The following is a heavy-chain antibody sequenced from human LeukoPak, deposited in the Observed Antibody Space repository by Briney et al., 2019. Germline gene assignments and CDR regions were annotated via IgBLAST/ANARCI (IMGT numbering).Heavy chain of an antibody. Sequence: SETLSLTCTVSGGSISSSSYYWGWIRQPPGKGLEWIGSIYYSGSTYYNPSLKSRVTISVDTSKNQFSLKLSSVTAADTAVYYCARPGYYGSGTTRAGAYFDYWGQGTLVTASS. D-gene: IGHD3-10*01. CDR1: GGSISSSSYY. CDR3: ARPGYYGSGTTRAGAYFDY. CDR2: IYYSGST. J-gene: IGHJ4*02. V-gene: IGHV4-39*01.